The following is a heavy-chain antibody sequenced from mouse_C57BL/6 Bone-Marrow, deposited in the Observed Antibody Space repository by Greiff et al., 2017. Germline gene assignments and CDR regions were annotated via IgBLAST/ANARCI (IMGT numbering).Heavy chain of an antibody. J-gene: IGHJ3*01. D-gene: IGHD1-1*01. V-gene: IGHV5-6*01. Sequence: EVKLMESGGDLVKPGGSLKLSCAASGFTFSSYGMSWVRQTPDKRLEWVATISSGGSYTYYPDSVKGRFTISRDNAKNTLYLQMSSLKSADTAMYYCARHELLRSPFAYWGQGTLVTVSA. CDR3: ARHELLRSPFAY. CDR1: GFTFSSYG. CDR2: ISSGGSYT.